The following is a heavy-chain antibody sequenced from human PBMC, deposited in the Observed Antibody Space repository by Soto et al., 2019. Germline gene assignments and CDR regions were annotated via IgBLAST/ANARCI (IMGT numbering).Heavy chain of an antibody. CDR1: GFTFSSYG. J-gene: IGHJ4*02. V-gene: IGHV3-33*01. CDR3: ARPLYSYGVSCFDY. D-gene: IGHD5-18*01. CDR2: IWYDGSNK. Sequence: GGSLRLSCAASGFTFSSYGMHWVRQAPGKGLEWVAVIWYDGSNKYYADSVKGRFTISRDNSKNTLYLQMNSLRAEDTAVYYCARPLYSYGVSCFDYWGQGTLVTVSS.